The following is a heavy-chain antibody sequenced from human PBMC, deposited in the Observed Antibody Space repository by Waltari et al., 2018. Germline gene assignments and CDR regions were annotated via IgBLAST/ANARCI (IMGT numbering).Heavy chain of an antibody. J-gene: IGHJ1*01. D-gene: IGHD2-15*01. V-gene: IGHV3-30*01. CDR2: ISYDVSNK. CDR1: GFTFSSYS. Sequence: QVQVVESGGGVVQPGRSLRLSCAASGFTFSSYSMHWVRQAPGKGLEWVAVISYDVSNKYYADSVKGRFTISRDNSKNTLYLQMNSLRAEDTAVYYCARERLPITTGGGFQHWGQGTQVTVSS. CDR3: ARERLPITTGGGFQH.